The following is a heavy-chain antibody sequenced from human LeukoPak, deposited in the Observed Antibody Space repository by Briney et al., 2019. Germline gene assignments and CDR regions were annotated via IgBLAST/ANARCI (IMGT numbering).Heavy chain of an antibody. V-gene: IGHV3-23*01. Sequence: GGSLRLSCAASGFTFSSYAMSWVRQAPGKGLEWVSAISGSGGSTYYADSVKGRFTISRDNSKNTLYLQMDSLRAEDTAVYYCAKGTLTGTTGNGVPYYFDYWGQGTLVTVSS. CDR1: GFTFSSYA. J-gene: IGHJ4*02. CDR3: AKGTLTGTTGNGVPYYFDY. CDR2: ISGSGGST. D-gene: IGHD1-20*01.